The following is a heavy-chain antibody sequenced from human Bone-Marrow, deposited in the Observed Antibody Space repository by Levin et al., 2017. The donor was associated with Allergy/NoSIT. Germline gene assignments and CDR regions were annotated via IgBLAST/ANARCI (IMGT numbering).Heavy chain of an antibody. J-gene: IGHJ4*02. CDR2: ISGSGDST. V-gene: IGHV3-23*01. D-gene: IGHD1-26*01. CDR3: AKDRIVGATSPHFVDY. CDR1: GFTFNSYA. Sequence: HPGGSLRLSCAASGFTFNSYAMSWVRQAPGKGLEWVSGISGSGDSTYYGDSVKGRFTISRDNSKNTLYLQMNSLRAEDTAVYYCAKDRIVGATSPHFVDYWGQGTLVTVSS.